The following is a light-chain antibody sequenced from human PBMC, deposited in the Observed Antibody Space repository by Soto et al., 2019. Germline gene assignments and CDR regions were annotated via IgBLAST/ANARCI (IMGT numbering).Light chain of an antibody. J-gene: IGLJ3*02. CDR3: SSYTSSSTPNWV. CDR2: EVS. CDR1: SSDVGGYNY. V-gene: IGLV2-14*01. Sequence: QSALTQPASVSGSPGQSITISCTGTSSDVGGYNYVSWYQQHPGKAPKLMIYEVSNRPSRVSNRFSGSKSGKTASLTISGLQAEDEADYYCSSYTSSSTPNWVFGGGSKLTVL.